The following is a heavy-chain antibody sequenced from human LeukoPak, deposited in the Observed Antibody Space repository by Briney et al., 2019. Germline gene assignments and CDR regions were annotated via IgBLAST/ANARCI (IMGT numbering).Heavy chain of an antibody. CDR3: ATSYSYGPFDY. D-gene: IGHD5-18*01. J-gene: IGHJ4*02. Sequence: SETLSLTCTVSGGSISSSSYYWGWIRQPPGKGLEWIGSIYYSGSSYYNPSLKSRVTISVDTSKNQFSLKLSSPTAADTAVYYCATSYSYGPFDYWGQGTLLTVSS. CDR2: IYYSGSS. CDR1: GGSISSSSYY. V-gene: IGHV4-39*07.